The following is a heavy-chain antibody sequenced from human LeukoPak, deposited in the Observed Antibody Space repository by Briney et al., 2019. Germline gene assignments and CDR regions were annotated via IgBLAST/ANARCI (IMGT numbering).Heavy chain of an antibody. Sequence: SETLSLTCTGSGGSISSYYWSWIRQPAGKGLEWIGRIYTSGSTNYNPSLKSRVTMSVDTSKNQFSLKLSSVTAADTAVYYCARDRYCSSTSCYSDCWGQGTLVTVSS. CDR2: IYTSGST. CDR1: GGSISSYY. J-gene: IGHJ1*01. CDR3: ARDRYCSSTSCYSDC. V-gene: IGHV4-4*07. D-gene: IGHD2-2*01.